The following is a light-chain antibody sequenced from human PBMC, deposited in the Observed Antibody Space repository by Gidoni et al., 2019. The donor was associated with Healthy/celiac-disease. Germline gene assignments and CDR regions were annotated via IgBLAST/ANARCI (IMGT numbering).Light chain of an antibody. CDR1: QTVSIY. CDR2: DAS. CDR3: QQRSNWPRLT. J-gene: IGKJ4*01. Sequence: EIVLTQSPATLSLSPGERATISCRASQTVSIYLAWYQQKPGQAPRLLIYDASNRATGIPARFSGSGSGTDFTLTISSLEPEDFAVYYCQQRSNWPRLTFGGGTKVEIK. V-gene: IGKV3-11*01.